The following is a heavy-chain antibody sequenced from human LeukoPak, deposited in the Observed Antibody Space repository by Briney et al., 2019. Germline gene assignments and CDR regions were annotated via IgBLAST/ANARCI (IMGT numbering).Heavy chain of an antibody. CDR3: ASMGYCSGGSCYRIDYYGMDV. D-gene: IGHD2-15*01. CDR2: IIPIFGIA. V-gene: IGHV1-69*04. J-gene: IGHJ6*02. CDR1: GGTFSSYA. Sequence: ASVTVSCKASGGTFSSYAISWVRQAPGQGLEWMGRIIPIFGIANYAQKFQGRVTITADKSTSTAYMELSSLRSEDTAVYYCASMGYCSGGSCYRIDYYGMDVWGQGTTVTVSS.